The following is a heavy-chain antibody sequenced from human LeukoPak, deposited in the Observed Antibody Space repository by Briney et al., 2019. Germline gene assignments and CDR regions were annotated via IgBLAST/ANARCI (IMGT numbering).Heavy chain of an antibody. CDR2: INPSGGST. V-gene: IGHV1-46*01. J-gene: IGHJ4*02. D-gene: IGHD3-22*01. CDR1: GYTFTSYY. Sequence: GASVKVSCKASGYTFTSYYMHWVRQAPGQGLEWMGIINPSGGSTSYAQKFQGRVTMTRDTSTSTVYMELSSLRSEDTAVYYCARDRGHGPGGYYYDSSGYYPHSYDYWGQGTLVTVSS. CDR3: ARDRGHGPGGYYYDSSGYYPHSYDY.